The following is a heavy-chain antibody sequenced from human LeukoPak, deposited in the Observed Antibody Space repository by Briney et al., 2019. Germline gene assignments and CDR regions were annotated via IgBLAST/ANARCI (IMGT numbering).Heavy chain of an antibody. CDR2: ISYDGSNK. CDR1: RFTFSSYG. CDR3: AKDHSSGWYVDY. V-gene: IGHV3-30*18. D-gene: IGHD6-19*01. Sequence: GGSLRLSCAASRFTFSSYGMHWVRQAPGKGLEWVAVISYDGSNKYYADSVKGRFTISRDNSKNTLYLQMNSLRAEDTAVYYCAKDHSSGWYVDYWGQGTLVTVSS. J-gene: IGHJ4*02.